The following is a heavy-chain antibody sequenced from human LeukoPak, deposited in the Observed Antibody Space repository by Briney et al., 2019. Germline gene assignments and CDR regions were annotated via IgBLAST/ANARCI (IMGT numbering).Heavy chain of an antibody. CDR3: ALKWGDGEVRGGWYAFDI. D-gene: IGHD3-10*01. Sequence: ASVMVSCKASGYTFTSYAMNWVRQAPGQGLEWMGWINTNTGNPTYAQGFTGRFVFSLDTSVSTAYLQISSLKAEDTAVYYCALKWGDGEVRGGWYAFDIWGQGTMVTVSS. V-gene: IGHV7-4-1*02. CDR1: GYTFTSYA. CDR2: INTNTGNP. J-gene: IGHJ3*02.